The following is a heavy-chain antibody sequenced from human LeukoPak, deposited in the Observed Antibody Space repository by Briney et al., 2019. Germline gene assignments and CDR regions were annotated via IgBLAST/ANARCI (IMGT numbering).Heavy chain of an antibody. Sequence: SETLSLTCTVSGGSISSSSYSWGWIRQPPGKGLEWIGSIYYSGSTYYNPSLKSRVTISVDTSKNQFSLKLSSVTAADTAVYYCARRGLIAAATYYFDYWGQGTLVTVSS. J-gene: IGHJ4*02. CDR3: ARRGLIAAATYYFDY. D-gene: IGHD6-13*01. V-gene: IGHV4-39*01. CDR2: IYYSGST. CDR1: GGSISSSSYS.